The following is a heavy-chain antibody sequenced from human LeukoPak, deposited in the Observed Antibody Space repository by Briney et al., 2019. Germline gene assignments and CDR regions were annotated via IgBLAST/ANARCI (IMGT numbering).Heavy chain of an antibody. D-gene: IGHD1-1*01. Sequence: PGGSLRLSCAASGFTFSSYAMHWVRQAPGKGLEGVAVISYDGSNKYYADSVKGRFTISRDNSKNTLYLQMNSLRAEDTAVYYCARDPYRTDAVYWGQGTLVTVSS. CDR2: ISYDGSNK. J-gene: IGHJ4*02. CDR3: ARDPYRTDAVY. V-gene: IGHV3-30-3*01. CDR1: GFTFSSYA.